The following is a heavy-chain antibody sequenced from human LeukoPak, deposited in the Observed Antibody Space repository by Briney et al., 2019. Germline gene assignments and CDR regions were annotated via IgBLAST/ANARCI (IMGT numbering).Heavy chain of an antibody. Sequence: TGGSLRLSCAASGFTFSSYAMSWVRQAPGKGLEWVSAISGSGDNTYYADSVKGRFTISRDNSKNTLYLQMNSLRAEDTAVYYCAKDRNLEGFGYWGQGTLVTVSS. J-gene: IGHJ4*02. CDR2: ISGSGDNT. D-gene: IGHD1-1*01. V-gene: IGHV3-23*01. CDR3: AKDRNLEGFGY. CDR1: GFTFSSYA.